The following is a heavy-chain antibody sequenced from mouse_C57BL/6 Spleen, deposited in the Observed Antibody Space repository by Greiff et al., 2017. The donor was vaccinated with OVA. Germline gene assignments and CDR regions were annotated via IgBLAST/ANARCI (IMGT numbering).Heavy chain of an antibody. J-gene: IGHJ4*01. V-gene: IGHV1-5*01. CDR3: TRPLSYYSNYSFYAMDY. D-gene: IGHD2-5*01. CDR2: IYPGNSDT. CDR1: GYTFTSYW. Sequence: DVKLQESGTVLARPGASVKMSCKTSGYTFTSYWMHWVKQRPGQGLEWIGAIYPGNSDTSYNQKFKGKAKLTAVTSASTAYMELSSLTNEDSAVYYCTRPLSYYSNYSFYAMDYWGQGTSVTVSS.